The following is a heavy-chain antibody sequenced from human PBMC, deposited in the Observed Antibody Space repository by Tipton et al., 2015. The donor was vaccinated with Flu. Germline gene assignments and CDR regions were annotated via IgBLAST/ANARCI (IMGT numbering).Heavy chain of an antibody. V-gene: IGHV3-30*02. CDR1: GFTFRTNG. CDR2: IRSDETTE. Sequence: SLRLSCAASGFTFRTNGMHGVRQAHGKGLEWVAHIRSDETTEYADSVKGRFTISRDNSKDMLYLQMNSLRDEDTAVYYCAKDGWDTSGWYPFDYWGQGTLVTVSS. D-gene: IGHD6-19*01. J-gene: IGHJ4*02. CDR3: AKDGWDTSGWYPFDY.